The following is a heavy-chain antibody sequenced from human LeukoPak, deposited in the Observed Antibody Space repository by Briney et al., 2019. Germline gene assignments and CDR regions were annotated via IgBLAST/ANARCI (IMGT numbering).Heavy chain of an antibody. Sequence: ASVKVSCKASGYTFTSYDINWVRQAPGQGLEWMGWISAYNGNTNYAQKLQGRVTMTTDTSTSTAYMELRSLRSDDTAVYYCASIQGTKAYFDYWGQGTLVTVSS. CDR1: GYTFTSYD. D-gene: IGHD3-10*01. V-gene: IGHV1-18*01. CDR2: ISAYNGNT. CDR3: ASIQGTKAYFDY. J-gene: IGHJ4*02.